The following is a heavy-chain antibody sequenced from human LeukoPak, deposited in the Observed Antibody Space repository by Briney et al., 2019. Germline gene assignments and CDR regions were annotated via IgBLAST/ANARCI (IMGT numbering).Heavy chain of an antibody. CDR3: GRDSPSAAGSDY. D-gene: IGHD6-13*01. CDR1: GYTFKDNY. J-gene: IGHJ4*02. Sequence: ASVKVSCKASGYTFKDNYIHWVRQAPGQGPEWMGWINPASYGTNPGTKFAQKFQGRVTLTTDTSTSTAYMELRSLRSDDTAVYYCGRDSPSAAGSDYWGQGTLVTVSS. CDR2: INPASYGT. V-gene: IGHV1-2*02.